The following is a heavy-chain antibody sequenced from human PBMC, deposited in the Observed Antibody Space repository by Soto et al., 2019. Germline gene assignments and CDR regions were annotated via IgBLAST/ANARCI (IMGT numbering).Heavy chain of an antibody. CDR1: GFTFDEYA. V-gene: IGHV3-9*01. CDR2: ISWNSGSI. Sequence: EVQLVESGGGLVQPGRSLRLSCAASGFTFDEYAMHWVRQAPGKGLEWVSGISWNSGSIGYADSVKGRFTISRDNAKNSLYLQMNSLIAEDTALYYCAKYKLGSSSGAFDIWGHGTMVTVSS. D-gene: IGHD6-6*01. CDR3: AKYKLGSSSGAFDI. J-gene: IGHJ3*02.